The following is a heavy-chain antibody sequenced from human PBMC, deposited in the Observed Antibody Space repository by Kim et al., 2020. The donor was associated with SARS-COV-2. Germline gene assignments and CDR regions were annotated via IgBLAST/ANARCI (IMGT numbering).Heavy chain of an antibody. D-gene: IGHD1-26*01. Sequence: SETLSLTCNVSGVSLSSDDHFWGWVRQPPGKGLEWIGYIYSDEATYFNPSLKGRTTISLDRSKNHFSLSPTSVTAADTAVYYCARGDYFYYAMDICGLGT. V-gene: IGHV4-30-4*01. J-gene: IGHJ6*02. CDR1: GVSLSSDDHF. CDR2: IYSDEAT. CDR3: ARGDYFYYAMDI.